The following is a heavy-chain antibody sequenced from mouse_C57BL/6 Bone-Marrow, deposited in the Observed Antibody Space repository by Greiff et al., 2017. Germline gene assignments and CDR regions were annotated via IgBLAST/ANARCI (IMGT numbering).Heavy chain of an antibody. D-gene: IGHD2-3*01. CDR2: ISYSGST. Sequence: VQLMQSGPGLAKPSQTLSLTCSVTGYSITSDYWNWIRKFPGNKLEYMGYISYSGSTYYNPSLKSRISITRDTSKNQYYLQLNSVTTEDTATYYGARFSRDGYLYYFDYWGQGTTHTVSS. J-gene: IGHJ2*01. V-gene: IGHV3-8*01. CDR3: ARFSRDGYLYYFDY. CDR1: GYSITSDY.